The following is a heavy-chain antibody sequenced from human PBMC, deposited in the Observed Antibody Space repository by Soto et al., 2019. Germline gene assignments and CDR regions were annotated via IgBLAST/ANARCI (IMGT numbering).Heavy chain of an antibody. D-gene: IGHD3-10*01. J-gene: IGHJ6*03. CDR1: GGSFRGYQ. CDR2: INDSGNI. Sequence: QVQLQQWGAGLLKPSETLSLTCAVYGGSFRGYQWSWIRQTPGKGHEWIGEINDSGNINYNPSLKSRVTLILVTPKKQISQKRSAVTDADSAVYYCARGLILCFGESSRRGGYYYYMDVWGKGTTVTVSS. V-gene: IGHV4-34*01. CDR3: ARGLILCFGESSRRGGYYYYMDV.